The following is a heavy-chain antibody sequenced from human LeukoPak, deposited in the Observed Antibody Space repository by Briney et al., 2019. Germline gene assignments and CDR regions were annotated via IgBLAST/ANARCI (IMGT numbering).Heavy chain of an antibody. V-gene: IGHV3-21*01. CDR3: ARYIRTGGYYIDV. CDR1: GFTFSSYS. CDR2: TSSSSSYI. Sequence: GGSLRLSCAASGFTFSSYSMNWVRQAPGKGLEWVSSTSSSSSYIYYADSVKGRFTISRDNAKNSLYLQVNSLRADDTAVYFCARYIRTGGYYIDVWGKGTTVTVSS. D-gene: IGHD3-16*01. J-gene: IGHJ6*03.